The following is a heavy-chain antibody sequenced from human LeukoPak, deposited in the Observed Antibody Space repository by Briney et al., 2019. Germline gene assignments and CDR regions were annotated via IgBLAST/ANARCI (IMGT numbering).Heavy chain of an antibody. Sequence: GGTLRLSCAASGFTFSDYGMSWVRQAPGKGLEWVSTIGGRGGSTYYADSVKGRFTISRDNAKNTLNLQMNSLRAEDTAVYYCARDLGQYYDTSDNWFDPWGQGTLVTVSS. CDR2: IGGRGGST. D-gene: IGHD3-22*01. CDR3: ARDLGQYYDTSDNWFDP. V-gene: IGHV3-23*01. J-gene: IGHJ5*02. CDR1: GFTFSDYG.